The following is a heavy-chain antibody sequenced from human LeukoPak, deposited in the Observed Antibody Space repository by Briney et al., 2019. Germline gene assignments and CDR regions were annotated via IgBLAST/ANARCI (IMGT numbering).Heavy chain of an antibody. J-gene: IGHJ5*02. CDR3: ARGAVPAAGDWFDP. Sequence: ASVKVSCKASGYTFTSYDINWVRQATGQGLEWMGWMNPNSGNTGYAQKFQGRATITRNTSISTAYMELSSLRSEDTAVYYCARGAVPAAGDWFDPWGQGTLVTVSS. V-gene: IGHV1-8*03. CDR1: GYTFTSYD. D-gene: IGHD2-2*01. CDR2: MNPNSGNT.